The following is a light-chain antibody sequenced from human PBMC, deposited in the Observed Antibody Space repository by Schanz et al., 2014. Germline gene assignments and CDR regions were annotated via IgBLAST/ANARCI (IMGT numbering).Light chain of an antibody. CDR3: SSNVGSNNFQ. CDR1: SSNIGSNR. Sequence: QSVLTQPPSASGTPGQRVTISCSGSSSNIGSNRVNWYQQLPGTAPTLLIYTNNQRPSGVPDRFSGSKSGSSASLAISGLQSEDEAEYYCSSNVGSNNFQFGGGTKLTVL. V-gene: IGLV1-44*01. J-gene: IGLJ3*02. CDR2: TNN.